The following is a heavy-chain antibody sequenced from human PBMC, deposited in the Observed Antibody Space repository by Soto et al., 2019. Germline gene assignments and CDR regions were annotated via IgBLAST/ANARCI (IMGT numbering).Heavy chain of an antibody. CDR1: GFTFSDYY. J-gene: IGHJ4*02. D-gene: IGHD3-22*01. V-gene: IGHV3-11*01. CDR3: ARDQGYYDSSGYFDY. CDR2: ISSSGSIM. Sequence: PGGSLRLSCAASGFTFSDYYMSWIRQAPGKGLEWVSYISSSGSIMYYADSVKGRFTISRDNARNSLYLQLNSLRAEDTAVYYCARDQGYYDSSGYFDYWGQGTLVTVSS.